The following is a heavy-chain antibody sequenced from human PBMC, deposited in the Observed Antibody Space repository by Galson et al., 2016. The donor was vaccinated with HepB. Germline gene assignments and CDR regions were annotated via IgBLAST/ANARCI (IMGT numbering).Heavy chain of an antibody. CDR1: GDSVTSDNTC. J-gene: IGHJ6*02. Sequence: AISGDSVTSDNTCWNWIRQSPSRGLEWLGRTYYRSKWFNDYADSVKSRITVTSDTSKNQFSLQLDSVTPDDTATYFCTRGYMQNGMNVWGQGTPVTVS. CDR3: TRGYMQNGMNV. CDR2: TYYRSKWFN. D-gene: IGHD5-24*01. V-gene: IGHV6-1*01.